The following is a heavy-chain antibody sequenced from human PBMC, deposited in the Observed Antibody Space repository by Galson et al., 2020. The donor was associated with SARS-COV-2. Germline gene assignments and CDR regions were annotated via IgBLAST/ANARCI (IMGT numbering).Heavy chain of an antibody. J-gene: IGHJ4*02. V-gene: IGHV2-5*02. CDR3: AHRRRITSFDY. D-gene: IGHD1-20*01. Sequence: SGPTLVKPTQTPTLTCTFSGFSLSTSGVGVGWIRQPPGKALEWLALIYWDDDKRYSPSLKSRLTITKDTSKNQVVLTMTNMDPVDTDKYYCAHRRRITSFDYWGQGTLVTVSS. CDR2: IYWDDDK. CDR1: GFSLSTSGVG.